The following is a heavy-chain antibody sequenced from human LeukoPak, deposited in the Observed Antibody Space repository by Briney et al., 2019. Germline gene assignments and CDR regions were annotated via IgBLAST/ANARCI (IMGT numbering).Heavy chain of an antibody. CDR3: ATCNGDCYFNF. CDR1: GFTFSSYS. CDR2: VKSKAVGETT. V-gene: IGHV3-15*01. J-gene: IGHJ4*02. Sequence: GGSLRLSCAASGFTFSSYSMNWVRQAPGKGQEWVARVKSKAVGETTSYAAPVKGRFSISRDDSRDMVYLQMNSLEAEDTAVYYCATCNGDCYFNFWGQGTLVIVSS. D-gene: IGHD2-21*02.